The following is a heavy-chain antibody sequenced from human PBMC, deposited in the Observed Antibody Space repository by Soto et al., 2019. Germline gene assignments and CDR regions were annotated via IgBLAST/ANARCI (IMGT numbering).Heavy chain of an antibody. J-gene: IGHJ6*02. V-gene: IGHV3-13*05. CDR3: ARGRIVGAPIGSYYYGMDV. CDR1: GFTFSSYY. CDR2: IDTAGNP. Sequence: WETLSLSCAASGFTFSSYYLHWIRQPTGKGLEWVSAIDTAGNPYYQPSVEGRVSISIDTSKNYLYLQMNSLRAADTAVYYCARGRIVGAPIGSYYYGMDVWGQGTTVTVSS. D-gene: IGHD1-26*01.